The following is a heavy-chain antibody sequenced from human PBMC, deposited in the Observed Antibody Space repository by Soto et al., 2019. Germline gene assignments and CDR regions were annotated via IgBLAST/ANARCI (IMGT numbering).Heavy chain of an antibody. CDR2: VKCDGSQT. Sequence: GGSLRLSCAASGFTFSSYWMSWVRQAPGQGLEWVVNVKCDGSQTYDVGSVKGRVTISRDNAKYSLYLQMNSLRAEDTAVYYCTRDFQGPLDYGMDVWGQGTTVTVSS. CDR1: GFTFSSYW. J-gene: IGHJ6*02. D-gene: IGHD1-1*01. V-gene: IGHV3-7*01. CDR3: TRDFQGPLDYGMDV.